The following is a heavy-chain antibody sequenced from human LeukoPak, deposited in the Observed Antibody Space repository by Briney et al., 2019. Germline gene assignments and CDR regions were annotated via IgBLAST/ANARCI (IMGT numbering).Heavy chain of an antibody. V-gene: IGHV3-21*06. Sequence: GGSLRLSCAASGFIFSDYSMDWVRQAPGKGLEWFSSISSTSAYIFYPDSVKGRFTTSRDNPQSSLYLQVHSLRAGDTAVYYCARQAVARPFDLWGQGTMVAVSS. J-gene: IGHJ3*01. CDR1: GFIFSDYS. CDR2: ISSTSAYI. CDR3: ARQAVARPFDL.